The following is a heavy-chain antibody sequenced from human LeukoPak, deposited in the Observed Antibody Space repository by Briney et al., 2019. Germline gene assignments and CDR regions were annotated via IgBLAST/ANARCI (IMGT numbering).Heavy chain of an antibody. CDR1: GFTFSTYN. J-gene: IGHJ5*02. Sequence: GGSLRLSCAASGFTFSTYNMNWVRQAPGKGLEWVSSISSSSSYKYYADPVKGRFTRSRDNAKNSLYLQMNSLRAEDTAVYYCARYSSGSHFDPWGQGTLVTVS. CDR3: ARYSSGSHFDP. CDR2: ISSSSSYK. D-gene: IGHD6-6*01. V-gene: IGHV3-21*01.